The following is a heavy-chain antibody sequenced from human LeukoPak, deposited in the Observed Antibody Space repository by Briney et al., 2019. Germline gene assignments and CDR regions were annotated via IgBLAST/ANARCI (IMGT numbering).Heavy chain of an antibody. CDR3: ARELVVSYDSGSSYVHAFDL. V-gene: IGHV4-59*01. D-gene: IGHD3-10*01. CDR2: IYSSGST. CDR1: GDSISSYY. Sequence: SETLSLTCTVSGDSISSYYWSWIRQAPGKGLEWIGYIYSSGSTNYNASLKSRVTISVDASKNEVSLKLRSVTAADTAVYYCARELVVSYDSGSSYVHAFDLWGQGTKITVSS. J-gene: IGHJ3*01.